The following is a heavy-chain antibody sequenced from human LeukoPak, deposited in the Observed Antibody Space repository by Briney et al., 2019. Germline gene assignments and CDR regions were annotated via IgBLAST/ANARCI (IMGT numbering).Heavy chain of an antibody. J-gene: IGHJ5*02. CDR2: IYYSGST. CDR1: GGSISSYY. V-gene: IGHV4-59*01. D-gene: IGHD6-6*01. Sequence: SETLSLTCTVSGGSISSYYWSWIRQPPGKGLEWIGYIYYSGSTNYDPSLKSRVTISVDTSKNQFSLKLSSVTAADTAVYYCARSSIAARSNWFDPWGQGTLVTVSS. CDR3: ARSSIAARSNWFDP.